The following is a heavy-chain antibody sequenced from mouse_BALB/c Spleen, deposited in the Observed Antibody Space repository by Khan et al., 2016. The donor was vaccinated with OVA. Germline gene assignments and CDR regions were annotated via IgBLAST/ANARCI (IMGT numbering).Heavy chain of an antibody. V-gene: IGHV3-2*02. J-gene: IGHJ3*01. CDR3: ARKDYYDYDPFPY. CDR2: ISYSGNT. Sequence: EVQLVESGPGLVKPSQSLSLTCTVTGYSITSEYTWNWIRQFPGNKLEWMGFISYSGNTRYNPSLNSRISITRDTSKNQFFLQLNSVTSEDTATYYCARKDYYDYDPFPYWGQGTLVTVSA. CDR1: GYSITSEYT. D-gene: IGHD2-4*01.